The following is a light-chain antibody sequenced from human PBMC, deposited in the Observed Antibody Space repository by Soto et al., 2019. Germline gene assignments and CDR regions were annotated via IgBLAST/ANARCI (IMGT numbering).Light chain of an antibody. CDR1: QSVSSY. Sequence: IVLTQSPAILSMSPGERATLSCRASQSVSSYFAWYQQKPGQAPRLLIYDASNRATGVPARFSGSGSGTDFTLTISSLEPEDLAVYYCQQRRYWPVTFGQGTKVEIK. J-gene: IGKJ1*01. CDR2: DAS. CDR3: QQRRYWPVT. V-gene: IGKV3-11*01.